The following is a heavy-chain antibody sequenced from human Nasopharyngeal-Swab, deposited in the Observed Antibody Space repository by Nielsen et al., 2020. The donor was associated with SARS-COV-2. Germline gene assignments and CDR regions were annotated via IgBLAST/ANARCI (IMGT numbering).Heavy chain of an antibody. Sequence: GESLKISCAASGFTFSDYYMSWIRQAPGKGLEWVAVISYDGSNKYYADSVKGRFTISRDNSKNTLYLQMNSLRAEDTAVYYCAREAQTGYSSGWTYYYYGMDVWGQGTTVTVSS. V-gene: IGHV3-30*03. D-gene: IGHD6-19*01. J-gene: IGHJ6*02. CDR2: ISYDGSNK. CDR1: GFTFSDYY. CDR3: AREAQTGYSSGWTYYYYGMDV.